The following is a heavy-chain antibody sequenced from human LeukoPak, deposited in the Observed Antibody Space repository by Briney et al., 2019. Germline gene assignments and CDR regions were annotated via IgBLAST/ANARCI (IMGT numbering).Heavy chain of an antibody. J-gene: IGHJ4*02. Sequence: GGSLRLSCAASGFTFSSYSMNWLRQAPGKGLEWVSYIRSNSDAIYYADSVKGRFTISRDNAQNSVYLQMNSLRIEDTGVYYCARDPAWGAIDYWGQGTLVTVSS. CDR1: GFTFSSYS. CDR2: IRSNSDAI. CDR3: ARDPAWGAIDY. V-gene: IGHV3-48*01. D-gene: IGHD7-27*01.